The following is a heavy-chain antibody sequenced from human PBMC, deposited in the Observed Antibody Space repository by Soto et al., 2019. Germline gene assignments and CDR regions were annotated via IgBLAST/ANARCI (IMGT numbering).Heavy chain of an antibody. CDR1: GITFRSYA. CDR3: AKDSSGWYELLFDY. Sequence: LRLSCAASGITFRSYAVSWVRQAPGKGLEWVSAISGSGGSTYYADSVKGRFTISRDNSKNTLYLQMNSLRAEDTAVYYCAKDSSGWYELLFDYWGQGTLVTVSS. V-gene: IGHV3-23*01. D-gene: IGHD6-19*01. CDR2: ISGSGGST. J-gene: IGHJ4*02.